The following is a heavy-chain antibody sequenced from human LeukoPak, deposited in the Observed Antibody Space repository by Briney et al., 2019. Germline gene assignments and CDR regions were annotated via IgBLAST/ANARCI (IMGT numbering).Heavy chain of an antibody. J-gene: IGHJ4*02. CDR3: ATGLVERITMVRGVTNYFDY. CDR2: FDSEDGET. Sequence: ASVTVSLKFSGYTLTELSMHWVRQAPGKGLEGVGGFDSEDGETIYAQKLQGRVTMTEDTSTDTAYMELSRLRSEDTAVYYCATGLVERITMVRGVTNYFDYWGQGALVTVSS. V-gene: IGHV1-24*01. CDR1: GYTLTELS. D-gene: IGHD3-10*01.